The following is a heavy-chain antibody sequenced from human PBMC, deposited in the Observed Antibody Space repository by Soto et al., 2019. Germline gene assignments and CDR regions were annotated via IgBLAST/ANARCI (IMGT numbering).Heavy chain of an antibody. CDR2: IIPIFGTA. V-gene: IGHV1-69*01. Sequence: QVQLVQSGAEVKKPGSSVKVSCKASGGTFSSYAISWVRQAPGQGLEWMGGIIPIFGTANYAQKFQGRVTNTADESTSTAYMELSSLRSEDTAVYYCARVGISEGYRHDAFDIWGQGTMVTVSS. CDR1: GGTFSSYA. CDR3: ARVGISEGYRHDAFDI. D-gene: IGHD6-13*01. J-gene: IGHJ3*02.